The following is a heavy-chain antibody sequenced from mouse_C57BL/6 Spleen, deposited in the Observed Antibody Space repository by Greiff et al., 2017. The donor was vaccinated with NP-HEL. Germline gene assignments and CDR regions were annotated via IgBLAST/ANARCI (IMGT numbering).Heavy chain of an antibody. CDR3: ARSKLGQYYFDY. Sequence: EVQLQQSGPELVKPGASVKISCKASGYTFTDYYMNWVKQSHGKSLEWIGDINPNNGGTSYNQKFKGKATLTVDKSSSTAYMELRSLTSEDSAVYYCARSKLGQYYFDYWGQGTTLTVSS. J-gene: IGHJ2*01. CDR2: INPNNGGT. D-gene: IGHD4-1*01. V-gene: IGHV1-26*01. CDR1: GYTFTDYY.